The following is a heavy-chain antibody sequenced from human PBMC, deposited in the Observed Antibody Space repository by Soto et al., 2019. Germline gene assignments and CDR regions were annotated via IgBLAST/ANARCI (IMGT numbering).Heavy chain of an antibody. D-gene: IGHD2-2*01. J-gene: IGHJ6*03. CDR1: GYTFTSYA. Sequence: ASVKVSCKASGYTFTSYAMHWVRQAPGQRLEWMGWINAGNGNTKYSQKFQGRVTITRDTSASTAYMELSSLRSEDTAVYYCARENSRYCSSTSCYDLVYYYYMDVWGKGTTVTVSS. CDR3: ARENSRYCSSTSCYDLVYYYYMDV. CDR2: INAGNGNT. V-gene: IGHV1-3*01.